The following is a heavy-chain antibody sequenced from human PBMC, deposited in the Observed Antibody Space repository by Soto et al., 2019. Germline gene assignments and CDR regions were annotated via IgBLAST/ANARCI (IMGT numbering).Heavy chain of an antibody. CDR2: VNPKNGDT. CDR1: GYTFTDYF. Sequence: ASVKVSCKASGYTFTDYFLHWVRQAPGHGLEWMGWVNPKNGDTSYAQKFRDRVTMTRDTAISSAYMELTSLRSDDTAVYYCARPTASRELVYWGQGTPVTVSS. CDR3: ARPTASRELVY. D-gene: IGHD6-6*01. V-gene: IGHV1-2*02. J-gene: IGHJ4*02.